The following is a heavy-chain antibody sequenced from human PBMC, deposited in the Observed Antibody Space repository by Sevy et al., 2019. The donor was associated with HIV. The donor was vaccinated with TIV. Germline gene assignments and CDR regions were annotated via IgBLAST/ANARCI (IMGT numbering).Heavy chain of an antibody. CDR1: GYTLSELS. CDR2: FDPEDEET. J-gene: IGHJ4*02. V-gene: IGHV1-24*01. CDR3: ATTKDYYDSSGSPFDY. Sequence: ASVKVSCKVSGYTLSELSMHWVRLAPGKGLEWMGSFDPEDEETTYAQKFQGRVTMTKDTSTDTAYMELSSLRSEDTAVYYCATTKDYYDSSGSPFDYWGQGTLVTVSS. D-gene: IGHD3-22*01.